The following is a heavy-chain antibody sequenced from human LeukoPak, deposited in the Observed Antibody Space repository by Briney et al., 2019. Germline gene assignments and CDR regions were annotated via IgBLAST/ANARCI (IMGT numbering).Heavy chain of an antibody. CDR1: GDSISSGVYY. Sequence: SETLSLTCTVSGDSISSGVYYSGWIPQPPGKGLEWIGSFYYSGSLYYNPSLKSRVTISVDTSKNQFSLKLSSVSAADTAVYYCARRRDGYNLYYFDYWGQGILVTVSS. V-gene: IGHV4-39*01. D-gene: IGHD5-24*01. CDR3: ARRRDGYNLYYFDY. J-gene: IGHJ4*02. CDR2: FYYSGSL.